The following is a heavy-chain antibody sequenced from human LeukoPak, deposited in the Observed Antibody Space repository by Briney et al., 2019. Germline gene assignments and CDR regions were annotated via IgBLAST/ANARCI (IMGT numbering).Heavy chain of an antibody. CDR2: IKQDGSGK. J-gene: IGHJ6*02. CDR1: GFTFSSYW. CDR3: ARDFGLRYFDWLLNYGMDV. D-gene: IGHD3-9*01. Sequence: GGSLRLSCAASGFTFSSYWMSWVRQAPGKGLEWVANIKQDGSGKYYVDSVKGRFTISRDNAKNSLYLQMNSLRAEDTAVYYCARDFGLRYFDWLLNYGMDVWGQGTTVTVSS. V-gene: IGHV3-7*01.